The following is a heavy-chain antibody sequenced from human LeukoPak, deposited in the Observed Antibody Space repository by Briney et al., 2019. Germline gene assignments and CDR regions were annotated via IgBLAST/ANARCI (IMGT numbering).Heavy chain of an antibody. V-gene: IGHV3-53*01. D-gene: IGHD3-3*01. CDR2: IYSGGNT. Sequence: GGSLRLSCAAWIHTLSRIYMYWVSQAPGKGLEWVSVIYSGGNTYYADSVKGRFTISRDNSKNTLYLQMNSLRAEDTAVYYCARGGGWTMLGVDWGQGTLVTVSS. J-gene: IGHJ4*02. CDR1: IHTLSRIY. CDR3: ARGGGWTMLGVD.